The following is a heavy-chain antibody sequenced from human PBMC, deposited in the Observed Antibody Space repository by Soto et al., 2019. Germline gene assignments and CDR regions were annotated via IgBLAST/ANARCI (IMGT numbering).Heavy chain of an antibody. D-gene: IGHD5-12*01. CDR1: GFTFSSYG. CDR3: ARVMATLTYYYGMDV. Sequence: GSLRLSCAASGFTFSSYGMHWVRQAPGKGLEWVAVIWYDGSNKYYADSVKGRFTISRDNSKNTLYLQMNSLRAEDTAVYYCARVMATLTYYYGMDVWGQGTTVTVSS. V-gene: IGHV3-33*01. CDR2: IWYDGSNK. J-gene: IGHJ6*02.